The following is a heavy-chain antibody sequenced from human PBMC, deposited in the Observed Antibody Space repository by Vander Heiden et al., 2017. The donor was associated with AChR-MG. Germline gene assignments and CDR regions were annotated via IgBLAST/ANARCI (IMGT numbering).Heavy chain of an antibody. Sequence: QVQLVQSGAEVKKPGSSVKVSCKASGGTFSNYAINWVRQAPGQGLEWMGGIIPIFATPNYAQQFQGRLTITADISTSTAYMEVSSLKSEDTAVYYCARGFYGDYASLFDHWGQGTLVTVSS. D-gene: IGHD4-17*01. V-gene: IGHV1-69*06. CDR2: IIPIFATP. J-gene: IGHJ4*02. CDR1: GGTFSNYA. CDR3: ARGFYGDYASLFDH.